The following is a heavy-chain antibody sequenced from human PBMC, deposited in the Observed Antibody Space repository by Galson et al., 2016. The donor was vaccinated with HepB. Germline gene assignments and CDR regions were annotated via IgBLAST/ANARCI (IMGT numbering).Heavy chain of an antibody. V-gene: IGHV1-18*01. D-gene: IGHD1-14*01. CDR2: ISAHNGNT. Sequence: SVKVSCKASGGSFSSYTINWVRQAPGRGLEWMGWISAHNGNTNYAQKIEVRVTMTVDTSTSTVFMELRSLRPEDTAVYYCARGRPRLGGPEVDLDYWGQGTLVSVSS. CDR3: ARGRPRLGGPEVDLDY. J-gene: IGHJ4*02. CDR1: GGSFSSYT.